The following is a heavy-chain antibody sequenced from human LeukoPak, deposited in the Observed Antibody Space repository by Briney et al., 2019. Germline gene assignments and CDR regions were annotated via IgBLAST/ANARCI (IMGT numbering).Heavy chain of an antibody. V-gene: IGHV3-23*01. Sequence: PGGSLRLSCAASGFTFSSYDMSWVRQAPGKGLQWVSAITGGGGTTYYADSVKGRFTISRDNSKNMLYLQMNSLRAEDTAVYYCAKMQGYFDYWGQGTLVPVSA. CDR1: GFTFSSYD. J-gene: IGHJ4*02. CDR3: AKMQGYFDY. CDR2: ITGGGGTT.